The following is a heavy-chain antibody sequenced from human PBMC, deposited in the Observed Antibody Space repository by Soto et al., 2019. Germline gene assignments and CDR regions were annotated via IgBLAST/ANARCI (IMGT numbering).Heavy chain of an antibody. V-gene: IGHV3-33*08. J-gene: IGHJ6*02. CDR3: ARHSDGSSWFYYYYYYGMDV. CDR1: GLTFIIYG. D-gene: IGHD6-13*01. Sequence: GSLRLSCADSGLTFIIYGMHWVRQAPGKGLEWVAVIWYDGSNKYYADSVKGRFTISRDNSKNTLYLQMNSLRAEDTAVYYCARHSDGSSWFYYYYYYGMDVWGQGTTVTVSS. CDR2: IWYDGSNK.